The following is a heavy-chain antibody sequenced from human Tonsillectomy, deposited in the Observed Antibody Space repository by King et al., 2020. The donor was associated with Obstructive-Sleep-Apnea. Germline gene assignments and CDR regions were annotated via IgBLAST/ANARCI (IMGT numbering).Heavy chain of an antibody. CDR1: GDSISTSFDY. V-gene: IGHV4-39*01. D-gene: IGHD6-13*01. Sequence: LQLQESGPGLVKPSETLSLTCTVSGDSISTSFDYWGWIRQPPGKGLEWIGTVYYRGSTYYNPSLKSRVTISVDTSKNQFSLRLNSVTAAATAVYYCARHSEAAASNYYFDYWGQGTLVTVSS. CDR3: ARHSEAAASNYYFDY. CDR2: VYYRGST. J-gene: IGHJ4*02.